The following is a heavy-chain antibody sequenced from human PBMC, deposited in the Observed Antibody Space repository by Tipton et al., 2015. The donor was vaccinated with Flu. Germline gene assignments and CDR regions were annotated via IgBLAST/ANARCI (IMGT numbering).Heavy chain of an antibody. J-gene: IGHJ3*02. CDR2: IYYSGST. D-gene: IGHD5-18*01. CDR3: ARVDTAILEAFDI. V-gene: IGHV4-59*12. Sequence: TLSLTCTVSGGSISSYYWSWIRQPPGKGLEWIGSIYYSGSTYYNPSLKSRVTISVDTSKNQFSLKLSSVTAADTAVYYCARVDTAILEAFDIWGQGTMVTVSS. CDR1: GGSISSYY.